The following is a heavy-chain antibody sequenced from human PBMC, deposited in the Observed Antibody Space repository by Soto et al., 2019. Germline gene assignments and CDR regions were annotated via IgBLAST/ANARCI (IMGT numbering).Heavy chain of an antibody. CDR3: ASPASWFGRDAFDI. Sequence: GASVKVSCKASGYTFPSYGISWVRQAPGQGLEWMGWISAYNGNTNYAQKLQGRVTMTTDTSTSTAYMELRSLRSGDTAVYYCASPASWFGRDAFDIWGQGTMVTVSS. CDR2: ISAYNGNT. D-gene: IGHD3-10*01. V-gene: IGHV1-18*01. J-gene: IGHJ3*02. CDR1: GYTFPSYG.